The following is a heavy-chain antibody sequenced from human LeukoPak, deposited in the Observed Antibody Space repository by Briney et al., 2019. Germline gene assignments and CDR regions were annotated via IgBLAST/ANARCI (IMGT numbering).Heavy chain of an antibody. CDR3: ARVTIFGPYYFDY. J-gene: IGHJ4*02. V-gene: IGHV1-69*02. Sequence: SVKVSCKASEGTFSSYTISWVRQAPGQGLEWMGRIIPILGIANYAQRFQGRVTITADKSTSTAYMELSSLRSEDTAVYYCARVTIFGPYYFDYWGQGTLVTVSS. CDR2: IIPILGIA. D-gene: IGHD3-3*01. CDR1: EGTFSSYT.